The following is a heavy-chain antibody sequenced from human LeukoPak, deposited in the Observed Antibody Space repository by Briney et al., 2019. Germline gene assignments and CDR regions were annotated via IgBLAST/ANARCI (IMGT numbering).Heavy chain of an antibody. CDR2: IYYSGST. Sequence: SETLSLTCTVSGGSISSSSYYWGWIRQPPGKGLEWIGSIYYSGSTYYNPSLKSRVTISVDTSKNQFSLKLCSVTAADTAAYYCARHHYGDTQFDYWGQGTLVTVSS. J-gene: IGHJ4*02. CDR3: ARHHYGDTQFDY. V-gene: IGHV4-39*01. D-gene: IGHD4-17*01. CDR1: GGSISSSSYY.